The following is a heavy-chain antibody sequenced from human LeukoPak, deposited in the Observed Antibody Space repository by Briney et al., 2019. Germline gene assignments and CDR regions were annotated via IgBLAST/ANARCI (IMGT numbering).Heavy chain of an antibody. CDR2: IYHSGST. J-gene: IGHJ3*02. CDR3: AKARRERWQQLTAHDAFDI. V-gene: IGHV4-59*04. CDR1: GGSISSYY. Sequence: SETLSLTCTVSGGSISSYYWSWIRQPPGKGLEWIGSIYHSGSTYYSPSLRSRITISVDTSKNQFSLKLSSVTAADTAVYYCAKARRERWQQLTAHDAFDIWGQGTMVTVSS. D-gene: IGHD5-24*01.